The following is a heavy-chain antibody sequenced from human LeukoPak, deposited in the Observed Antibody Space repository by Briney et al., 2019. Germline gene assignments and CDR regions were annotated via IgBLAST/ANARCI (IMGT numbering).Heavy chain of an antibody. D-gene: IGHD3-22*01. Sequence: SETLSLTCTVSGGSVSSGTYYWSWIRQPPGKGLEWIGDIYYTGSTNYNPSLKSRVTISVDTSKKQFSLKLSSVTAADTAVYYCVTYYFDSSGPKKNYWGQGTLVTVSS. CDR1: GGSVSSGTYY. V-gene: IGHV4-61*01. J-gene: IGHJ4*02. CDR2: IYYTGST. CDR3: VTYYFDSSGPKKNY.